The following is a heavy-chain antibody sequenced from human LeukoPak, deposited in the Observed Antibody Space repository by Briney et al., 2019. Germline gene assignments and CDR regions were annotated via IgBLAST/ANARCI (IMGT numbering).Heavy chain of an antibody. CDR3: ARSLFPGIAAAGTD. D-gene: IGHD6-13*01. V-gene: IGHV3-30*02. CDR1: GFTFSSYG. Sequence: GGSLRLSCAASGFTFSSYGMHWVRQAPGKGLEWVAFIRYDGSNKYYADSVKGRFTISRDNSKNTLYLQMNSLRAEDTAVYYCARSLFPGIAAAGTDWGQGTLVTVSS. J-gene: IGHJ4*02. CDR2: IRYDGSNK.